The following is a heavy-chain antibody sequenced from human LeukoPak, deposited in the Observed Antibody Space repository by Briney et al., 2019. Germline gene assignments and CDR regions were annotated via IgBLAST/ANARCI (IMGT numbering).Heavy chain of an antibody. CDR1: GGSISSYF. CDR3: ARDGDCSRGSCYFPRYGMDV. CDR2: INYSGST. D-gene: IGHD2-15*01. Sequence: PSETLSLTCTVSGGSISSYFWSWIRQPPGKGLEWIGYINYSGSTNYNPSLKSRVTISLDTSKNQLSLKLSSVTAADTAVYYCARDGDCSRGSCYFPRYGMDVWGKGATVTVSS. J-gene: IGHJ6*04. V-gene: IGHV4-59*01.